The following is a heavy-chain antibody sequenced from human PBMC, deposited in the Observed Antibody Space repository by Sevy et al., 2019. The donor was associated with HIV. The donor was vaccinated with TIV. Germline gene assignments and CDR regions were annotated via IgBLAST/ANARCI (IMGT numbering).Heavy chain of an antibody. CDR1: GFSFSKYS. D-gene: IGHD2-8*01. V-gene: IGHV3-23*01. CDR3: AREGCTKPHDY. J-gene: IGHJ4*02. CDR2: LSFGCGEI. Sequence: GGSLRLSCAASGFSFSKYSMSWVRQPPGKGLEWVSTLSFGCGEINHADSVKGRFTISRDNSKNSLYLQMNNLRAEDTAVYYCAREGCTKPHDYWGQGSLVTVSS.